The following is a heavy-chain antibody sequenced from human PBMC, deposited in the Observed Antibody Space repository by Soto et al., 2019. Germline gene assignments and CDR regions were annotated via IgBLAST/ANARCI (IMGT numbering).Heavy chain of an antibody. D-gene: IGHD5-18*01. CDR2: INPNSGGT. CDR1: RYTLTGYS. CDR3: AREDTVMGY. V-gene: IGHV1-2*02. Sequence: GAPVKGSSKASRYTLTGYSMRWVRQAPGQGLEWMGWINPNSGGTNYAQKFQGRVTMTRDTSISTAYMELSRLRSDDTAVYYCAREDTVMGYWGKGTLVTVSS. J-gene: IGHJ4*02.